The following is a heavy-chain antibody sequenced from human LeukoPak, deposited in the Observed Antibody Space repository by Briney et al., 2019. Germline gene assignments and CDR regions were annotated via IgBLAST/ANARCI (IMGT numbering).Heavy chain of an antibody. Sequence: GESLKISCKGSGYSFTSYWIGWVRQMPGKGLEWMGIIYPGDSDSRYSPSFQGQVTISTDKSISTAYLQWSSLKASDAAMYYCARPQQLVAFDIWGQGTMVTVSS. CDR1: GYSFTSYW. J-gene: IGHJ3*02. D-gene: IGHD6-6*01. CDR2: IYPGDSDS. V-gene: IGHV5-51*01. CDR3: ARPQQLVAFDI.